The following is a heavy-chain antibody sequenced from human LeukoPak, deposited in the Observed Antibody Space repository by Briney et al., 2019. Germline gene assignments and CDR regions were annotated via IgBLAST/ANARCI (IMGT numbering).Heavy chain of an antibody. D-gene: IGHD3-10*01. CDR3: ARHKPTGSYPLEL. J-gene: IGHJ4*02. Sequence: SETLSLTCTVSGGSISSYYWSWLRQPPGKGLEWFGHIFDSVSTNYNPSLRSRVTISVDTSTRQLSLKLSSVTAADTAVYYCARHKPTGSYPLELWGQGTLVTVSS. V-gene: IGHV4-59*08. CDR2: IFDSVST. CDR1: GGSISSYY.